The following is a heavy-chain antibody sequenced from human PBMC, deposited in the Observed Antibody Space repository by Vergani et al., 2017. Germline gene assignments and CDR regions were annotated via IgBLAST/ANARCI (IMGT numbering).Heavy chain of an antibody. J-gene: IGHJ5*02. V-gene: IGHV4-61*02. CDR3: ARDSWTSELRGVYWFDT. CDR2: VYPSGTT. D-gene: IGHD3-10*01. CDR1: GVSMQSGSFY. Sequence: QLQLQESGPGLVKPSETLSLICSVSGVSMQSGSFYWTWIRQTAERRLEWMGRVYPSGTTNYNPSLKSRVTLSVDTSKNQLSLRMTSVTAADTAVYYCARDSWTSELRGVYWFDTWGQGTLVSVSS.